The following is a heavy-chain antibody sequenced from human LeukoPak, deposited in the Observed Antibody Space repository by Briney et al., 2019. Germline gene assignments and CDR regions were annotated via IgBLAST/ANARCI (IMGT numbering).Heavy chain of an antibody. D-gene: IGHD6-19*01. CDR1: GFPFSFYE. J-gene: IGHJ4*02. CDR3: ALLAVASDFDY. CDR2: IGASGTTK. Sequence: PGGSLGLSCAVSGFPFSFYEMNWVRQAPGKGLEWVSNIGASGTTKYYADSVKGRFSISRDNAKTSLYLQMNSLRVDDTAVYYCALLAVASDFDYWGQGALVTVSS. V-gene: IGHV3-48*03.